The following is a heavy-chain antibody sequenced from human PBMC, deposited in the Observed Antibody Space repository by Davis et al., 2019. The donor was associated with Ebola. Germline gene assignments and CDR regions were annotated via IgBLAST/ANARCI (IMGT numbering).Heavy chain of an antibody. CDR1: GFTFSNYG. CDR2: IRYDGSNK. D-gene: IGHD1-7*01. CDR3: VRTTYGAPEY. V-gene: IGHV3-30*02. J-gene: IGHJ4*02. Sequence: GESLKISCAASGFTFSNYGMHWVRQDPGKGLEWVAYIRYDGSNKYYADSVKGRFTISRDNAKSTLYLQMNSLTAEDTAVYYCVRTTYGAPEYWGQGTLVTVSS.